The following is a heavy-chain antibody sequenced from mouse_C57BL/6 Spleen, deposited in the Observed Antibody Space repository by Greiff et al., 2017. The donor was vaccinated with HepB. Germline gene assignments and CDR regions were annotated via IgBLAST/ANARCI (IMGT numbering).Heavy chain of an antibody. CDR1: GFTFSDYG. V-gene: IGHV5-17*01. D-gene: IGHD3-2*02. J-gene: IGHJ4*01. Sequence: EVKLVDSGGGLVKPGGSLKLSCAASGFTFSDYGMHWVRQAPEKGLEWVAYISSGSSTIYYADTVKGRFTISRDNAKNTLFLQMTSLRSEDTAMYYCARRLYAMDYWSQGTSVNVSS. CDR3: ARRLYAMDY. CDR2: ISSGSSTI.